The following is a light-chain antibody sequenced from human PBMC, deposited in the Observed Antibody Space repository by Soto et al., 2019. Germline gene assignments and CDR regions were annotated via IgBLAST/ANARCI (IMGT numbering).Light chain of an antibody. CDR1: QSIDKW. Sequence: DIQMTQFPSTLSASVGDRVTITCRASQSIDKWLAWYQQKPGKAPNLLIYEASNLEGGVPSRFSGSRSGTDFTLTISSLQPDDFATYYYQQYKIYPTFGQGTKVETK. CDR3: QQYKIYPT. J-gene: IGKJ1*01. CDR2: EAS. V-gene: IGKV1-5*03.